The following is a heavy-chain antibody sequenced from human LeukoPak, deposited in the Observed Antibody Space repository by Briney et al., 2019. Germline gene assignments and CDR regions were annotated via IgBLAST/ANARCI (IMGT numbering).Heavy chain of an antibody. V-gene: IGHV1-2*02. CDR3: ARDLTGETSDY. Sequence: GASVKVSCKASGYTFTAYYIHWVRRAPGQGLEWMGWINPNSGGTESAQKFQGRVTMTWDTSISTAYLELSSLRSDDTAVYYCARDLTGETSDYWSQGTLVTVSS. CDR1: GYTFTAYY. J-gene: IGHJ4*02. CDR2: INPNSGGT. D-gene: IGHD7-27*01.